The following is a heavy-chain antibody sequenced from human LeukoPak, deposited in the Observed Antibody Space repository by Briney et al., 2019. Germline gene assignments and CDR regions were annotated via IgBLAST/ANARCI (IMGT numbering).Heavy chain of an antibody. CDR2: FYRGGST. V-gene: IGHV3-66*02. J-gene: IGHJ3*02. D-gene: IGHD3-22*01. Sequence: GGSLRLSCAASGFSVCTNFMRWVRQAPGRGLEWVSSFYRGGSTRYVDSVKGRFATSRDHSKNTMYLKMNSLRVEDTDVDYCARYYDSSGYTQGAFDIWGQGTMVTVS. CDR1: GFSVCTNF. CDR3: ARYYDSSGYTQGAFDI.